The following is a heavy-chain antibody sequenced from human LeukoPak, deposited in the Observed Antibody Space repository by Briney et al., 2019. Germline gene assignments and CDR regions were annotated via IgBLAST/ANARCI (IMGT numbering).Heavy chain of an antibody. CDR2: INHSGST. V-gene: IGHV4-34*01. CDR1: GFTFDDYT. Sequence: PGGSLRLSCAASGFTFDDYTMSWVRQAPGKGLEWIGEINHSGSTNYNPSLKSRVTISVDTSKNQFSLKLSSVTAADTAVYYCARQWLVPLGYYYYYYGMDVWGQGTTVTVSS. D-gene: IGHD6-19*01. CDR3: ARQWLVPLGYYYYYYGMDV. J-gene: IGHJ6*02.